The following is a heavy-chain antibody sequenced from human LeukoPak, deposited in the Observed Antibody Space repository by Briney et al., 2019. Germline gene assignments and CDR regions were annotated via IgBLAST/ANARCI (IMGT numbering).Heavy chain of an antibody. Sequence: NPSETLSLTCTVSGGSISSYYWSWIRQPPGKGLEWIGYIYTSGSTNYNPSLKSRVTISVDTSKNQFSLKLSSVTAADTAVYYCARRGALGYYYYFDYWGQGTLVTVSS. CDR1: GGSISSYY. CDR2: IYTSGST. D-gene: IGHD3-22*01. J-gene: IGHJ4*02. V-gene: IGHV4-4*09. CDR3: ARRGALGYYYYFDY.